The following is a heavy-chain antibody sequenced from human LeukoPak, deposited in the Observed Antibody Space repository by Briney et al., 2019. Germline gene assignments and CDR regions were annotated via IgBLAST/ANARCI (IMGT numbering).Heavy chain of an antibody. CDR2: ISGSGDRT. CDR3: AKDIYYYDKNYFDY. V-gene: IGHV3-23*01. CDR1: GFTFSSYG. D-gene: IGHD3-22*01. Sequence: GGSLRLSCAASGFTFSSYGMSWVRQAPGKGLEWVSVISGSGDRTYYADSVKGRFTISRDNSKNTLYLQMNSLRAEDTAVYYCAKDIYYYDKNYFDYWGLGTLVTVSS. J-gene: IGHJ4*02.